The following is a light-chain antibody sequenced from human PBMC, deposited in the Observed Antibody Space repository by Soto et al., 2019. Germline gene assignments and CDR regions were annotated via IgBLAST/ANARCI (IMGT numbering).Light chain of an antibody. CDR3: SSYTSSSTRV. CDR1: SSDVGGYKY. J-gene: IGLJ1*01. Sequence: QSALTQPASVSGSPGQSITISCTGTSSDVGGYKYVSWYQQHPGKAPKLMIYDIRNRPSGVSNRFSGSKSGNTASLTISGLPAEDEAIYYCSSYTSSSTRVFGTGTKVTVL. V-gene: IGLV2-14*03. CDR2: DIR.